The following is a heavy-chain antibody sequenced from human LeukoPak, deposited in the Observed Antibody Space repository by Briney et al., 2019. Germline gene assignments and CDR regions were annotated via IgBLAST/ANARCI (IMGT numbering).Heavy chain of an antibody. V-gene: IGHV4-59*08. Sequence: KASETLSLTCTVSGGSISSYYWSWIRQPPGKGLEWIGYVYYSGTTNYNPSLKSRVTISVDTSKNQFSLELSSVTAADTAVYYCARGGYGSGSFDYWGQGTLVTVSS. CDR2: VYYSGTT. D-gene: IGHD3-10*01. CDR3: ARGGYGSGSFDY. J-gene: IGHJ4*02. CDR1: GGSISSYY.